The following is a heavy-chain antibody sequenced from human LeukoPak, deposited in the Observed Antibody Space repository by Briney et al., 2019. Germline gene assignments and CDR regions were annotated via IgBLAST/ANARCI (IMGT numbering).Heavy chain of an antibody. CDR1: GYTFTSYG. D-gene: IGHD2-15*01. V-gene: IGHV1-18*01. CDR2: ISAYNGNT. CDR3: ARDIRERRYCSGGSCSPDAFDI. J-gene: IGHJ3*02. Sequence: GASVTVSCTASGYTFTSYGISWVRQAPGQGLEWMGWISAYNGNTNYAQKLQGRVTMTTDTSTSTAYMELRSLRSDDTAVYYCARDIRERRYCSGGSCSPDAFDIWGQGTMVTVSS.